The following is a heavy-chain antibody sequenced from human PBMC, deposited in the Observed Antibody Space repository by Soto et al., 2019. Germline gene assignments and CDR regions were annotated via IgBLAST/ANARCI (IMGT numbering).Heavy chain of an antibody. CDR1: RFTFSTYE. V-gene: IGHV3-48*03. CDR2: ISTSSSTV. J-gene: IGHJ5*01. Sequence: GGSVRLSCAASRFTFSTYEMNWVRQSLGKSLEWVSYISTSSSTVYYSDPVKGRFIISSDNTRTSLYLQMNSLRYKDTALYYGVRYCSTTVGNGVAPRSIDSPGPGALVTLFS. CDR3: VRYCSTTVGNGVAPRSIDS. D-gene: IGHD2-2*01.